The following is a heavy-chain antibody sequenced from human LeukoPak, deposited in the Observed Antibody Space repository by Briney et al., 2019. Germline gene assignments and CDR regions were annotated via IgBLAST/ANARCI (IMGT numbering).Heavy chain of an antibody. CDR1: GLTVSSNY. J-gene: IGHJ4*02. CDR3: AKERGSSSVFDY. Sequence: GGSLRLSCAASGLTVSSNYMGWVRQAPGKGLEWVSAISGSGGSTYYADSVKGRFTISRDNSKNTLYLQMNSLRAEDTAVYYCAKERGSSSVFDYWGQGTLVTVSS. D-gene: IGHD6-13*01. CDR2: ISGSGGST. V-gene: IGHV3-23*01.